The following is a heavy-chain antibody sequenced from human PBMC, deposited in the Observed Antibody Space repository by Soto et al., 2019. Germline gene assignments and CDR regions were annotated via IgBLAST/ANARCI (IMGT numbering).Heavy chain of an antibody. CDR3: ARHPSDFWFDP. D-gene: IGHD2-21*02. J-gene: IGHJ5*02. CDR1: GGSISSSSYF. V-gene: IGHV4-39*01. CDR2: IYYSGST. Sequence: SETLSLRCSVSGGSISSSSYFWGWIRQPPGKGLEWIGSIYYSGSTYYNPSLKSRVTVSVDTSKNQFSLKLSSVTAADTAVYYCARHPSDFWFDPWGQGTLVTVSS.